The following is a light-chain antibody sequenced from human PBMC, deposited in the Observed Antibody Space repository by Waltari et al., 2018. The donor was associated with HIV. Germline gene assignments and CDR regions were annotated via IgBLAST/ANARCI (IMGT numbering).Light chain of an antibody. CDR3: MQALQTDT. CDR2: VGS. CDR1: QSLLHSNGYNY. Sequence: DIVMTQSPLSLPVTPGEPASISCRSSQSLLHSNGYNYLDWYLQNTWQSPELQIYVGSNRDSVVPDRVSGSGSGTDCTRKISKVEAEEVGVYYCMQALQTDTFGQGTKLEIK. J-gene: IGKJ2*01. V-gene: IGKV2-28*01.